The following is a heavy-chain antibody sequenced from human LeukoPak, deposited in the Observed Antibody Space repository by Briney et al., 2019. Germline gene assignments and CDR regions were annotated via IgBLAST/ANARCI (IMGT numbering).Heavy chain of an antibody. V-gene: IGHV3-48*03. CDR2: ISSSGNTI. CDR3: ARDKNYYDSSGRRKVTDY. Sequence: WGSLRLSASASGFTFSSYEMNWVPQAPGQGLEWVSYISSSGNTIYYADSVKGRFIISRDNAKNSLYLQMNSLRAEDTAIYYCARDKNYYDSSGRRKVTDYWGQGTLVTVSS. CDR1: GFTFSSYE. D-gene: IGHD3-22*01. J-gene: IGHJ4*02.